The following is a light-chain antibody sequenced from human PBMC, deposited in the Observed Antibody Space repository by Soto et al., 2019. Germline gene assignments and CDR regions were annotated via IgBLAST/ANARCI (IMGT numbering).Light chain of an antibody. J-gene: IGKJ4*01. Sequence: EIVLTQSPGTLSLSPGERATLSCRASQSVSSSYLAWYQQKPGQAPRLLIYGASSRATGIPDRFSGSGSGTDFTLTIGRLEPEDFAVYYCQQYGSSPLTFXGGTKVDIK. CDR1: QSVSSSY. V-gene: IGKV3-20*01. CDR2: GAS. CDR3: QQYGSSPLT.